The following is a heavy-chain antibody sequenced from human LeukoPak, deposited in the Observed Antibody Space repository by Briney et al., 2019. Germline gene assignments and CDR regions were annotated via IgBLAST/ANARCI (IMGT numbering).Heavy chain of an antibody. CDR3: ARDRDSSGWHVADY. V-gene: IGHV1-18*01. J-gene: IGHJ4*02. CDR2: ISSNNGNT. Sequence: GASVKVSCKASGYTFSSYDITWVRQAPGQGLEWMGWISSNNGNTNYAQKFQGRVTMTTDTPTSTAYMEMRSLRSDDTAVYYCARDRDSSGWHVADYWGQGTLVTVSS. D-gene: IGHD6-19*01. CDR1: GYTFSSYD.